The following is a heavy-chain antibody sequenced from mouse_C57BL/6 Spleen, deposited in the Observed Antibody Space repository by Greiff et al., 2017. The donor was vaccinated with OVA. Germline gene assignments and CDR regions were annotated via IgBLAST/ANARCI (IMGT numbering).Heavy chain of an antibody. CDR3: VRHGGYYDSNAAMDY. CDR1: GFSFNTYA. Sequence: EVKLVESGGGLVQPKGSLKLSCAASGFSFNTYAMNWVRQAPGKGLEWVARIRSKSNNYATYYADSVKDRFTISRDDSESMLYLQMNNLKTEDTAMYYCVRHGGYYDSNAAMDYWGQGTSVTVSS. V-gene: IGHV10-1*01. J-gene: IGHJ4*01. D-gene: IGHD2-4*01. CDR2: IRSKSNNYAT.